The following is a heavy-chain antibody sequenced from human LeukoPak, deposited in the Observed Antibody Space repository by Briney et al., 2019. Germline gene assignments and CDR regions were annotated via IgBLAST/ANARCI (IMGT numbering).Heavy chain of an antibody. J-gene: IGHJ6*02. CDR3: ARDSYFCPMEV. D-gene: IGHD3-3*01. CDR2: IKQDGSEK. Sequence: GGSLTLSCIVSGLTLLRFRTTWKRQSLAKRRQLVANIKQDGSEKYYVDSVMGRFTISIHDAENSLHLQMNSLRAEHTAVYYCARDSYFCPMEVWGQGTTLTVSS. V-gene: IGHV3-7*04. CDR1: GLTLLRFR.